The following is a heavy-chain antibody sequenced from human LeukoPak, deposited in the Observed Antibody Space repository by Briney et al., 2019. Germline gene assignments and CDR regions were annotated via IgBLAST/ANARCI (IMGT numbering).Heavy chain of an antibody. CDR2: ISSSSSTI. D-gene: IGHD3-22*01. CDR1: GFTFSSYS. J-gene: IGHJ4*02. Sequence: GGSLRLSCAASGFTFSSYSMHWVRQAPGKGLEWVSYISSSSSTIYYADSVKGRFTISRDNAKNSLYLQMNSLRAEDTAVYYCARGAIVVIDYWGQGTLVTVSS. CDR3: ARGAIVVIDY. V-gene: IGHV3-48*04.